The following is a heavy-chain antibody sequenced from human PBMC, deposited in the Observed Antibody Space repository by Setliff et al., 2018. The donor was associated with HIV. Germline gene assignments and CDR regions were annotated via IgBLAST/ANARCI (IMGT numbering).Heavy chain of an antibody. CDR1: GYTFDAKY. V-gene: IGHV1-2*02. CDR3: ATAGGRSWFDP. Sequence: ASVKVSCKTSGYTFDAKYIHWARQAPGQGLEWMGWINPNSGGTNYARKFQGRVTMTRDTSISTAYMELNSLRSADTAVYYCATAGGRSWFDPWGPGTLVTVSS. D-gene: IGHD3-16*01. J-gene: IGHJ5*02. CDR2: INPNSGGT.